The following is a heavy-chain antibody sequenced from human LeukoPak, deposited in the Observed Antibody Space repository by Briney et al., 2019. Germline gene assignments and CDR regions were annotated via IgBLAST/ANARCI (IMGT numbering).Heavy chain of an antibody. Sequence: SETLSLTCTVSGDSISKYYWSWIRQPPGKGLEWIGYMYYGGSTIYNPSLKSRVTMSIDTSKNQFSLMLASVTAADTAVYYCARVEKAVAGILDSWGQGTHVTVSS. CDR1: GDSISKYY. D-gene: IGHD6-13*01. CDR3: ARVEKAVAGILDS. J-gene: IGHJ4*02. V-gene: IGHV4-59*12. CDR2: MYYGGST.